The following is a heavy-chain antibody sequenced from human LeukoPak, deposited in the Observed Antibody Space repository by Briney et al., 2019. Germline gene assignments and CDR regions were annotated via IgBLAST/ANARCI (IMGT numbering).Heavy chain of an antibody. D-gene: IGHD4-23*01. CDR1: GFTFSNYA. CDR2: ISYDGSHQ. V-gene: IGHV3-30*04. CDR3: ARGARRGDDYGGFFDY. Sequence: GGSLRLSCAASGFTFSNYANHWVRQGPGKGLEWMAVISYDGSHQDYADSVKGRFTISRDNSKNTLYLHMNSLRAEDTAVYYCARGARRGDDYGGFFDYWGQGTLVTVSS. J-gene: IGHJ4*02.